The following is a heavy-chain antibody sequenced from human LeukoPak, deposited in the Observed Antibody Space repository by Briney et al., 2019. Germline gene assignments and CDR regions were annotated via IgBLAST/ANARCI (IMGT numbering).Heavy chain of an antibody. Sequence: ASVKVSCKASGYTFTSYYMHWVRQAPGQGLEWMGIIKPNGGSTSYAQKSQGRDTMTRDTSTSTVYMELSSLRSEDTAVYYCARDPAIVVVPAAPRRHFDYWGQGTLVTVSS. CDR2: IKPNGGST. CDR3: ARDPAIVVVPAAPRRHFDY. CDR1: GYTFTSYY. V-gene: IGHV1-46*01. D-gene: IGHD2-2*01. J-gene: IGHJ4*02.